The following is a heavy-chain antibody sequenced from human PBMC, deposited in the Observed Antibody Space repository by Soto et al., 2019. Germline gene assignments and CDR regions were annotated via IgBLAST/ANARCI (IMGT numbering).Heavy chain of an antibody. CDR2: ITSSGSTI. Sequence: PGGSLRLSCAASGFTSSDYYMSWIRQAPGKGLEWVSYITSSGSTIYYADSVKGRFTISGDNAKNSLYLQMNSLRAEDTAVYYCARENEQWVDDDNWGQRTLVTVSS. D-gene: IGHD6-19*01. V-gene: IGHV3-11*01. CDR1: GFTSSDYY. CDR3: ARENEQWVDDDN. J-gene: IGHJ4*02.